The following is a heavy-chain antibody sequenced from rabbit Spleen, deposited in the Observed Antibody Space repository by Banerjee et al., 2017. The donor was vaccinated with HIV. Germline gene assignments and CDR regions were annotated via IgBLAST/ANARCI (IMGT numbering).Heavy chain of an antibody. CDR2: MYTGKGKN. V-gene: IGHV1S45*01. CDR1: GFSFSISYD. J-gene: IGHJ4*01. CDR3: ARDAGSYDYIDVDVNW. D-gene: IGHD8-1*01. Sequence: QEQLVESGGGLVKPGTSLTLICTASGFSFSISYDMCWVRQAPGKGLEWIGCMYTGKGKNYYASWAKGRFTISKTSSTTVTLQMTRRTAADTATYCCARDAGSYDYIDVDVNWWGPGTLVTVS.